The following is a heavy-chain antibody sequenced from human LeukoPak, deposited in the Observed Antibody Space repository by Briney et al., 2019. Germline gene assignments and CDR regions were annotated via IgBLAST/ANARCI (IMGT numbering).Heavy chain of an antibody. V-gene: IGHV3-23*01. CDR2: ISTRSDST. CDR1: GFTFSNYA. CDR3: ASGPYGGVFDN. D-gene: IGHD4/OR15-4a*01. J-gene: IGHJ4*02. Sequence: PGGSLRLSCVMSGFTFSNYAMNWVRQAPGKGLEWVSDISTRSDSTYHIESVRGRFTISRDNSKNTLYLQMNSLRVDDTAVYYCASGPYGGVFDNWGQGTLVTVSS.